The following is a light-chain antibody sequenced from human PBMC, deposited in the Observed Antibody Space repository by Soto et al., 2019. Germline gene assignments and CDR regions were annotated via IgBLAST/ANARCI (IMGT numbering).Light chain of an antibody. J-gene: IGLJ2*01. CDR3: SSYTRDKTVL. CDR1: STDVGDYNY. CDR2: DVT. Sequence: QSALTQPASVSGSPGQSITISCTGSSTDVGDYNYVSWHQQHPGKAPKLMIFDVTKRPSGVSNRFSGSKSGDTASLTISGLQAEDEADYYCSSYTRDKTVLFGGGTKVTVL. V-gene: IGLV2-14*03.